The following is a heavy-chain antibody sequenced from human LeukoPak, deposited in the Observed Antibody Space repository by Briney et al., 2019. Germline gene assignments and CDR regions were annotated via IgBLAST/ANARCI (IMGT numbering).Heavy chain of an antibody. Sequence: SETLSLTYTVSGGSISSYYWSWIRQPPGKGLEWIGYIYYSGSTNYNPSLKSRVTISVDTSKNQFSLKLSSVTAADTAVYYCARKGQWLPRGAFDIWGQGTMVTVSS. CDR1: GGSISSYY. CDR3: ARKGQWLPRGAFDI. J-gene: IGHJ3*02. CDR2: IYYSGST. V-gene: IGHV4-59*08. D-gene: IGHD6-19*01.